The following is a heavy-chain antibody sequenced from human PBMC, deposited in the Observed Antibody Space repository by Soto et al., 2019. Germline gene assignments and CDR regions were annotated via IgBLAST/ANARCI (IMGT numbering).Heavy chain of an antibody. CDR2: VSAYNGNT. Sequence: QLQLVQSGAEVKKPGASVKVSCKASSYTFISYGISWVRQAPGQGLEWLGWVSAYNGNTNYVQKVDGRVTMTTDTSTTTAYMELRSLTSDDTAVYYCARVGTALFPMVLGGMDVWGQGTTLTVSS. CDR3: ARVGTALFPMVLGGMDV. CDR1: SYTFISYG. V-gene: IGHV1-18*01. D-gene: IGHD3-10*01. J-gene: IGHJ6*02.